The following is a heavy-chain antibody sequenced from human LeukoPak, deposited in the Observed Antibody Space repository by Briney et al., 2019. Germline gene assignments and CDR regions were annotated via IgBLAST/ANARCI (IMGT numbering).Heavy chain of an antibody. CDR2: ISAYNGNT. J-gene: IGHJ6*02. Sequence: GASVKVSCKASGYTFTSYGISWVRQPPGQGLEWMGWISAYNGNTNYAQKLQGRVTMTTDTSTSTAYMELRSLRSDDTAVYYCAREFRSPDYGNYYYGMDVWGQGTTVTVSS. V-gene: IGHV1-18*01. CDR1: GYTFTSYG. D-gene: IGHD4-17*01. CDR3: AREFRSPDYGNYYYGMDV.